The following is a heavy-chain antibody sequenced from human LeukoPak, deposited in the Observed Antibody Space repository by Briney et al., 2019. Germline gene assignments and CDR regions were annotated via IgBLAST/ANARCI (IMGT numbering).Heavy chain of an antibody. CDR2: VRSDGSHT. V-gene: IGHV3-30*02. D-gene: IGHD3-9*01. CDR1: GFTFSNYG. CDR3: ARLYLLTGYSPPTN. J-gene: IGHJ4*02. Sequence: GGSLRLSCAASGFTFSNYGMHWVRQAPGEGLDWVAFVRSDGSHTDYADSAKGRFTISRDNSKNTLYLQMNSLRAEDTAVYYCARLYLLTGYSPPTNWGQGTLVTVSS.